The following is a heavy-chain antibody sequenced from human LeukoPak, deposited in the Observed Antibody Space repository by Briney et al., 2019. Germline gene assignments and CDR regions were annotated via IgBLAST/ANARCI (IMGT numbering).Heavy chain of an antibody. D-gene: IGHD3-22*01. Sequence: SGTLSLTCAVSGGSISSSTWWSWVRQPPGKGLEWIGEIYHNGSTYYNPSLKSRVTISVDTSKNQFSLKLSSVTAADTAVYYCARDRDSSADVWGKGTTVTVSS. J-gene: IGHJ6*04. V-gene: IGHV4-4*02. CDR3: ARDRDSSADV. CDR2: IYHNGST. CDR1: GGSISSSTW.